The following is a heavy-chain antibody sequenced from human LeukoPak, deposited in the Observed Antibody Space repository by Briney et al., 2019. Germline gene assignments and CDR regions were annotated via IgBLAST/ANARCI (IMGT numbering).Heavy chain of an antibody. CDR2: ISYDGSNK. D-gene: IGHD1-26*01. Sequence: GGSLRLSCAASGFTFSSYAMRWVRQAPGKGLEWVAVISYDGSNKYYADSVKGRFTISRDNSKNTLYLQMNSLRAEDTAVYYCARGAKWELLYWGQGTLVTVSS. J-gene: IGHJ4*02. CDR1: GFTFSSYA. CDR3: ARGAKWELLY. V-gene: IGHV3-30-3*01.